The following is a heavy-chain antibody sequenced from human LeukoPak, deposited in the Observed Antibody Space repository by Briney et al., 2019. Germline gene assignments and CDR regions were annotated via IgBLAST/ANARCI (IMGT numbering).Heavy chain of an antibody. V-gene: IGHV3-66*01. Sequence: GGSLRLSCAASGFTFSSYAMSWVRQAPGKGLEWVSVIYSGGSTYYADSVKGRFTISRDNSKNTLYLQMNSLRAEDTAVYHCARGLGGYFDLWGRGTLVTVSS. J-gene: IGHJ2*01. CDR1: GFTFSSYA. CDR3: ARGLGGYFDL. D-gene: IGHD3-10*01. CDR2: IYSGGST.